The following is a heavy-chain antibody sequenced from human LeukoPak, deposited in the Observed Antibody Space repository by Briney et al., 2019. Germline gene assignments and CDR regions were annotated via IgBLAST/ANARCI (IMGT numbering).Heavy chain of an antibody. Sequence: SETLSLTCTVSGGSISSSSYYWGWIRQPPGKGLEWIGSIYYSGSTYYNPSLKSRVTISVDTSKNQFSLKLSSVTAADTAVYYCARHGGGGESYPRVFDYWGRGNLVTVSS. V-gene: IGHV4-39*01. CDR3: ARHGGGGESYPRVFDY. D-gene: IGHD1-26*01. CDR2: IYYSGST. CDR1: GGSISSSSYY. J-gene: IGHJ4*02.